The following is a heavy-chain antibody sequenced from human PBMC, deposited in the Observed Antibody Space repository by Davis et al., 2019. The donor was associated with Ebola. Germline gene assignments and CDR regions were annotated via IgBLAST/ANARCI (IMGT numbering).Heavy chain of an antibody. J-gene: IGHJ4*02. CDR2: VPYDGSSQ. D-gene: IGHD4-17*01. CDR1: GFTLSSCN. V-gene: IGHV3-30*03. Sequence: PGGSLRLSCAASGFTLSSCNMKWVRQAPGKGLEWVTFVPYDGSSQSYADSVKGRFTISRDNSKNTVYLQMNSLRDEDTAVYYCARAVTVTTTFDYWGQGTLVTVSS. CDR3: ARAVTVTTTFDY.